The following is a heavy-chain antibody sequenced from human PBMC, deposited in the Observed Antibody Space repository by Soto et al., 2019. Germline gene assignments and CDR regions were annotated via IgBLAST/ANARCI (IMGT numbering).Heavy chain of an antibody. Sequence: SQTLSLTCAISGDSVSSNSAAWNWIRQSPSRGLEWLGRTYYRSKWYNDYAVSVKSRITINPDTSKNQFSLQPNSVTPEDTAVYYCARGAQLVFGQYNWFDPSGQGTPVIVSA. CDR3: ARGAQLVFGQYNWFDP. CDR1: GDSVSSNSAA. CDR2: TYYRSKWYN. V-gene: IGHV6-1*01. J-gene: IGHJ5*02. D-gene: IGHD6-6*01.